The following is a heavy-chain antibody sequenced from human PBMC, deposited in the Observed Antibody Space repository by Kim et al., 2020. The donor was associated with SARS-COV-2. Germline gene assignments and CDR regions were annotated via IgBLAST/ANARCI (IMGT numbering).Heavy chain of an antibody. J-gene: IGHJ6*02. CDR1: GYTFTSYY. Sequence: ASVKVSCKASGYTFTSYYMHWVRQAPGQGLEWMGIINPSGGSTSYAQKFQGRVTMTRDTSTSTVYMELSSLRSEDTAVYYCARASITMIVVVGSPWGMDVWGQGTTVTVSS. D-gene: IGHD3-22*01. CDR3: ARASITMIVVVGSPWGMDV. V-gene: IGHV1-46*01. CDR2: INPSGGST.